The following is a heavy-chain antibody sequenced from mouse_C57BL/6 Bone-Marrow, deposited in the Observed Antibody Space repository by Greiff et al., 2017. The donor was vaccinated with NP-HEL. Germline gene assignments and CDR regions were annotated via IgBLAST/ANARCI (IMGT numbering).Heavy chain of an antibody. D-gene: IGHD1-1*01. J-gene: IGHJ2*01. CDR2: IHPNSGST. Sequence: QVQLQQPGAELVKPGASVKLSCKASGYTFTSYWMHWVKQRPGQGLEWIGMIHPNSGSTNYNEKFKSKATLTVDKSSSTAYMQLSSLTSEDSAVYYCARGGYYGSSYRYFDYWGQGTTLTVSS. CDR1: GYTFTSYW. V-gene: IGHV1-64*01. CDR3: ARGGYYGSSYRYFDY.